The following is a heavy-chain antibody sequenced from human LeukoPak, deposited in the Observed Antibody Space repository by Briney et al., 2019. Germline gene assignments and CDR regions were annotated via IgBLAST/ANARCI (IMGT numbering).Heavy chain of an antibody. CDR3: ARDWAASEYYDFWSGYHPGIDY. V-gene: IGHV1-69*01. D-gene: IGHD3-3*01. CDR1: GGTFSSYA. Sequence: GASVKVSCKASGGTFSSYAISWVRQAPGQGLEWVGGIIPIFGTANYAQKFQGRVTITADESTSTAYMELSSLRSEDTAVYYCARDWAASEYYDFWSGYHPGIDYWGQGTLVTVSS. J-gene: IGHJ4*02. CDR2: IIPIFGTA.